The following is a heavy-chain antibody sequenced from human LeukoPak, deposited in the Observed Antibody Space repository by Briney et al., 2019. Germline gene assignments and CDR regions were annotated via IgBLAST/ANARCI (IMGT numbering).Heavy chain of an antibody. CDR3: ARERQLGEWLASYYYYGMDV. J-gene: IGHJ6*02. CDR1: GFTFSSYG. V-gene: IGHV3-33*01. CDR2: IWYDGSNK. D-gene: IGHD6-19*01. Sequence: TGGSLRLSCAASGFTFSSYGMHWVRQAPGKGLEWVAVIWYDGSNKYYADSVKGRFTISRDNSKNTLYLQMNSLRAEDTAVYYWARERQLGEWLASYYYYGMDVWGQGTTVTVSS.